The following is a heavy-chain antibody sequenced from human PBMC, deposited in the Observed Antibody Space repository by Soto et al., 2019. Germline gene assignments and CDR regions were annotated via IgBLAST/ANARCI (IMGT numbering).Heavy chain of an antibody. D-gene: IGHD3-22*01. V-gene: IGHV1-18*01. CDR2: ISPYSDET. J-gene: IGHJ6*02. CDR3: ARGGYYDSSGSRNYHYYGMNV. CDR1: GYRFSDYG. Sequence: GASVKVSCKTSGYRFSDYGISWVRQAPGQGLEWLGWISPYSDETKYAHIVQGRVYMSIDRPTRTAYMDLRSLRSDDTAVYFCARGGYYDSSGSRNYHYYGMNVWGQGTTVTVSS.